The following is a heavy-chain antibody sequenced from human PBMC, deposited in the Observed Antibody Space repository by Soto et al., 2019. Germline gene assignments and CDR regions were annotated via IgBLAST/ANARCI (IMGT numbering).Heavy chain of an antibody. J-gene: IGHJ5*02. CDR2: INAGNGNT. D-gene: IGHD3-3*01. V-gene: IGHV1-3*01. Sequence: ASVKVSCKASGYTFTTYAIHWVRQAPGQRLEWMGWINAGNGNTKYSQKIQDRVTITRDTSASTAYMELSSLRFEDTAVYYCTRSPIFGVDWFDPWGQGTLVTVSS. CDR1: GYTFTTYA. CDR3: TRSPIFGVDWFDP.